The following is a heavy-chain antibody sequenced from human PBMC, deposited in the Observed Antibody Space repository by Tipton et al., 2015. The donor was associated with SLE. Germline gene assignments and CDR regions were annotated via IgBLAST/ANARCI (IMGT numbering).Heavy chain of an antibody. CDR1: GGSISSGGYY. V-gene: IGHV4-31*03. CDR3: ARALQNYFDY. Sequence: LSCTVSGGSISSGGYYWSWIRQHPGKGLEWIGYIYYSGSTYYNPSLKSRVTISIDTSKNQFSLKLSSVTAADTAVYYCARALQNYFDYWGQGTLVTVSS. CDR2: IYYSGST. J-gene: IGHJ4*02.